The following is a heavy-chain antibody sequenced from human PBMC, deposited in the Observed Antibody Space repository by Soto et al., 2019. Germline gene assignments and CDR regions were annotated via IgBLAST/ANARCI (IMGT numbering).Heavy chain of an antibody. Sequence: QVQLVQSGAEVKKPGASVTISCKASGYTFTANGVSWVRQAPGHGLEWIGWISTSNGDTNYAHSLQGRFTMTTDTSTSTAYLEVRSLRSDDTAVYWCARDVGYSYGYGYGYWGQGTLVTVSS. J-gene: IGHJ4*02. D-gene: IGHD5-18*01. V-gene: IGHV1-18*04. CDR2: ISTSNGDT. CDR3: ARDVGYSYGYGYGY. CDR1: GYTFTANG.